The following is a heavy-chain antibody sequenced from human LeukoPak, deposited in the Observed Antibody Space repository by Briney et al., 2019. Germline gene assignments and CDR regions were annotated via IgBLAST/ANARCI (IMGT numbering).Heavy chain of an antibody. D-gene: IGHD3-3*01. Sequence: PGGPLRLSCAASGFTFCNAWMSWVRQAPGKGLECVGRIKSKTDGGTTDYAAPVKGRFTISRDDSKNTLYLQMNSLKTEDTAVYYCTKQRFLEWLLSDWFDPWGQGTLVTVSS. J-gene: IGHJ5*02. CDR2: IKSKTDGGTT. V-gene: IGHV3-15*01. CDR3: TKQRFLEWLLSDWFDP. CDR1: GFTFCNAW.